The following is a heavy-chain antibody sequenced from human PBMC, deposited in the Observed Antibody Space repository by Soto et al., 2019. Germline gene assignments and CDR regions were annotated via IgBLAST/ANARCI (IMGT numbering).Heavy chain of an antibody. Sequence: ERQLVQSGGGVVQPGGSLKLSCAAFGFTFSVSDMNWVRQASGKGLEWVGRIRAKNNNYATTYAPSMTGRFIISRDDSDNTAFLQMSSLKTEDTAIYYCTRHEEGRRAVFYGMDVWGQGTTVTVSS. CDR2: IRAKNNNYAT. V-gene: IGHV3-73*02. CDR3: TRHEEGRRAVFYGMDV. D-gene: IGHD6-19*01. J-gene: IGHJ6*02. CDR1: GFTFSVSD.